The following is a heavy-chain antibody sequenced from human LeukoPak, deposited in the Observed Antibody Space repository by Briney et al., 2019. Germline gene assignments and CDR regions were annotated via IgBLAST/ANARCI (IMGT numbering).Heavy chain of an antibody. CDR1: GFTFSSYG. D-gene: IGHD3-10*01. J-gene: IGHJ4*02. V-gene: IGHV3-23*01. Sequence: GGSLRLSCAASGFTFSSYGMSWVRQAPGKGLEWVSAISGSGGSTYYADSVKGRFTISRDNSKNTLYLQMNSLRAEDTAVYYCXXXXTYYYGSGNFDYWGQGTLVTVSS. CDR3: XXXXTYYYGSGNFDY. CDR2: ISGSGGST.